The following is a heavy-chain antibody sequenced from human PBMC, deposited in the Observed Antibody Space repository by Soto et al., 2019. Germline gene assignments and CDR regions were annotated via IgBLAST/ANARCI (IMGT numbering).Heavy chain of an antibody. CDR1: GYPVTAYY. Sequence: QLHLVQSGAVVKKPGASVTVSCSASGYPVTAYYMHWVRQAPGRGLEWMGGINPATGAAKYTQTFQGRVTMARDTPTSTVFMELSGRASEDTAVFSCARGGGVGVAGSAAFDMWGQGTLVTVSS. J-gene: IGHJ3*02. V-gene: IGHV1-2*02. CDR2: INPATGAA. CDR3: ARGGGVGVAGSAAFDM. D-gene: IGHD3-3*01.